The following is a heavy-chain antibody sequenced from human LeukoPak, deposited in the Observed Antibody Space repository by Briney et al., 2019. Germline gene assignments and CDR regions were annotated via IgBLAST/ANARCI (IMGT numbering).Heavy chain of an antibody. CDR1: GFTVSSNY. CDR3: ARRRDIVVVPAAYNWFDP. CDR2: ISSSSSYI. Sequence: PGGSLRLSCAASGFTVSSNYMSWVRQAPGKGLEWVSSISSSSSYIYYADSVKGRFTISRDNAKNSLYLQMNSLRAEDTAVYYCARRRDIVVVPAAYNWFDPWGQGTLVTVSS. J-gene: IGHJ5*02. D-gene: IGHD2-2*01. V-gene: IGHV3-21*01.